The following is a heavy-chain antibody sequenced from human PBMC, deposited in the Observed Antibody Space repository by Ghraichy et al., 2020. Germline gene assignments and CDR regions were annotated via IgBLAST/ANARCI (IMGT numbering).Heavy chain of an antibody. V-gene: IGHV3-74*01. CDR3: ARRGWYCNGVNCYEEFDS. J-gene: IGHJ4*02. Sequence: GGSLRLSCAASGFSFSSYGMHWVRQAPGKGLVWVSRINSDGSERNYADSVKGRFTISRDNAKNTLYLQMNSLKVEDTAVYYCARRGWYCNGVNCYEEFDSWGQGTLVTVSS. CDR1: GFSFSSYG. D-gene: IGHD2-15*01. CDR2: INSDGSER.